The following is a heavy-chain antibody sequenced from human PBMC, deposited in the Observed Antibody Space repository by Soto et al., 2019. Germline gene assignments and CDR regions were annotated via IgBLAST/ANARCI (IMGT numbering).Heavy chain of an antibody. CDR2: IFHSGST. Sequence: PSETLSLTCTFSGCSIISGDYYWTWVRQPPGKGLEWIGNIFHSGSTYYTPSLQSRVTISLDTSKNHFSLKLSSVTPADTAVYYCARDRYYGSGTYYNFYSGMDVWGQGTTVTVSS. J-gene: IGHJ6*02. D-gene: IGHD3-10*01. CDR1: GCSIISGDYY. CDR3: ARDRYYGSGTYYNFYSGMDV. V-gene: IGHV4-30-4*01.